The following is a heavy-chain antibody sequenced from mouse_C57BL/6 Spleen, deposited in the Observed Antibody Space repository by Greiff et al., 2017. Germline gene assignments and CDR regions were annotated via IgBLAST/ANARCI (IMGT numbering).Heavy chain of an antibody. Sequence: EVKLVESGGGLVKPGGSLKLSCAASGFTFSDYGMHWVRQAPEKGLEWVAYISSGSSTIYYADTVKGRFTISRDNAKNTLFLQMTSLRSVDTAMYYCARGPYYYGSSHYYAMDYWGQGTSVTVSS. V-gene: IGHV5-17*01. CDR3: ARGPYYYGSSHYYAMDY. CDR2: ISSGSSTI. D-gene: IGHD1-1*01. CDR1: GFTFSDYG. J-gene: IGHJ4*01.